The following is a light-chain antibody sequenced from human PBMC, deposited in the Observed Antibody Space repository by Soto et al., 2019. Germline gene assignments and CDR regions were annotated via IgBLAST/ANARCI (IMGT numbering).Light chain of an antibody. Sequence: SVLTQPPSVSAAPGQKVTISCSGSSSNIGKNYVAWYQQFPGTAPKLVIYDNDKRPSGIPDRFSGSKSGTSATLDISGLQTGDEADYYCGTWDSSLSAGGVFGGGTKLTVL. V-gene: IGLV1-51*01. CDR1: SSNIGKNY. J-gene: IGLJ2*01. CDR2: DND. CDR3: GTWDSSLSAGGV.